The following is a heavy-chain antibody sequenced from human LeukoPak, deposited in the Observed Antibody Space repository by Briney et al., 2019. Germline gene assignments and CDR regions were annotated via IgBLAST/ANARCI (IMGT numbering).Heavy chain of an antibody. Sequence: GESLKISCKGSGYSFTSYWSGWARQLPGKGLEWMGIIYPGDFDTGYSTSFQGQVTIPADKSISTGYLQWSSLKAWDTPCNSFARQDYYYYYMDVWGKGTTVTISS. CDR2: IYPGDFDT. J-gene: IGHJ6*03. CDR1: GYSFTSYW. CDR3: ARQDYYYYYMDV. V-gene: IGHV5-51*01.